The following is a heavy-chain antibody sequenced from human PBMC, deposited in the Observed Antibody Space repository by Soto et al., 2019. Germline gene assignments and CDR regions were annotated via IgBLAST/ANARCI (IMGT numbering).Heavy chain of an antibody. J-gene: IGHJ6*02. CDR2: ISYDGSNK. CDR3: AGGIGVGYCSSTSCYTGPYGMDV. Sequence: AGGSLRLSCAASGFTFSSYAMHWVRQAPGKGLEWVAVISYDGSNKYYADSVKGRFTISRDNSKNTLYLQMNSLRAEDTAVYYCAGGIGVGYCSSTSCYTGPYGMDVWGQGTTVTVSS. D-gene: IGHD2-2*02. V-gene: IGHV3-30-3*01. CDR1: GFTFSSYA.